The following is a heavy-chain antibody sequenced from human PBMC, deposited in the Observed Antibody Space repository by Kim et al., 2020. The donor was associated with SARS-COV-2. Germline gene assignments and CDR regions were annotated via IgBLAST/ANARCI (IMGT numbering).Heavy chain of an antibody. Sequence: GGSLRLSCAASGFTFSSYWMSWVRQAPGKGLEWVANIKQDGSEKYYVDSVKGRFTISRDNSKNSLYLQMNSLRAEDTAVYYCARDGGGSSWGYYYYYGMDVWGQGTTVTVSS. CDR3: ARDGGGSSWGYYYYYGMDV. V-gene: IGHV3-7*01. D-gene: IGHD6-13*01. CDR2: IKQDGSEK. J-gene: IGHJ6*02. CDR1: GFTFSSYW.